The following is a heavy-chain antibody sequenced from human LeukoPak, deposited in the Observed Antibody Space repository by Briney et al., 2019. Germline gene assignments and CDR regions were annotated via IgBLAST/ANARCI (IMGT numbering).Heavy chain of an antibody. CDR3: ARSTFDDSSGYYVDMGAFDI. Sequence: GESLKISCMGSGYSFTSYCIGWVREMPGKGLEWMGIIYPRDSDTRYSPSFQGQVTISADKSISTAYLQWSSLKASDTAMYYCARSTFDDSSGYYVDMGAFDIWGQGTMATVSS. J-gene: IGHJ3*02. V-gene: IGHV5-51*01. CDR1: GYSFTSYC. D-gene: IGHD3-22*01. CDR2: IYPRDSDT.